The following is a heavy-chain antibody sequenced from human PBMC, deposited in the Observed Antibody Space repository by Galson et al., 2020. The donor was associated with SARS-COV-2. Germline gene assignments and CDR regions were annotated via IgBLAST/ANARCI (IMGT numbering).Heavy chain of an antibody. D-gene: IGHD3-22*01. Sequence: SETLSLTCTVSGGSISDYYLSWIRQPAGKGLEWIGSIYTRGHTNYNTSLKSRITMSVDTSKNQFSLKLSSVTAADTAVYYCAREYFDSRGTPDFDYWGPGTLVTVSS. CDR3: AREYFDSRGTPDFDY. V-gene: IGHV4-4*07. CDR1: GGSISDYY. CDR2: IYTRGHT. J-gene: IGHJ4*02.